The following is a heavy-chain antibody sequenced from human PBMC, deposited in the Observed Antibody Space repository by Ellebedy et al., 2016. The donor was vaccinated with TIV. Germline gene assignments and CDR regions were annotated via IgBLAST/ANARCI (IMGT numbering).Heavy chain of an antibody. V-gene: IGHV1-2*02. CDR2: INPNSGGT. J-gene: IGHJ4*02. CDR1: GYTFTGYY. D-gene: IGHD5-18*01. CDR3: ARDPASGYTYGGYYFDD. Sequence: AASVKVSCKASGYTFTGYYMHWVRQAPGQGLEWMGCINPNSGGTNYAQKFQGRVTMTRDTSISTAYMELSRLRSDDTAVYYCARDPASGYTYGGYYFDDWGQGILVTVSS.